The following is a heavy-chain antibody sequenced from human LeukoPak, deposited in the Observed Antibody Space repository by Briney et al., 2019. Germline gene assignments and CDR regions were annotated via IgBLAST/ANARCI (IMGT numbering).Heavy chain of an antibody. V-gene: IGHV3-74*01. D-gene: IGHD4-17*01. CDR2: INSGGSST. CDR1: GLTFSRYW. J-gene: IGHJ4*02. CDR3: VRDNYGVGY. Sequence: PGGSLRLSCAASGLTFSRYWMQWVRQAPGKGLVWVSHINSGGSSTSYADFVQGRFTISRDNAKNTLYLQMNSLRVEDTAMYYCVRDNYGVGYWGQGTLVTVSS.